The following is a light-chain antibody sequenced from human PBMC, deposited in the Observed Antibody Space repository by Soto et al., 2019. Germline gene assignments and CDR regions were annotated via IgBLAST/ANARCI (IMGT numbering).Light chain of an antibody. Sequence: QSVLTQPPSASGTPGQRVTISCSGSSSIIMSNTVNWYQVLPGTAPKVLIQGNHQRPSGVPARFSGSKSGTSASLAISGLQSEDEADYYCAAWDDSLNAYVFGTGTKVTVL. CDR1: SSIIMSNT. J-gene: IGLJ1*01. V-gene: IGLV1-44*01. CDR3: AAWDDSLNAYV. CDR2: GNH.